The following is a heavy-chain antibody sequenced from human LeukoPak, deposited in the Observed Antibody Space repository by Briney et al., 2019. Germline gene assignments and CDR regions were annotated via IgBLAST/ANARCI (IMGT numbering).Heavy chain of an antibody. Sequence: GSLRLSCAASGFSVSSNYMSWVRQPPGKGLEWIGEINHSGSTNYNPSLKSRVTISVDTSKNQFSLKLSSVTAADTAVYYCAPLRGAPAFDIWGQGTMVTVSS. D-gene: IGHD3-16*01. V-gene: IGHV4-34*08. J-gene: IGHJ3*02. CDR2: INHSGST. CDR3: APLRGAPAFDI. CDR1: GFSVSSNY.